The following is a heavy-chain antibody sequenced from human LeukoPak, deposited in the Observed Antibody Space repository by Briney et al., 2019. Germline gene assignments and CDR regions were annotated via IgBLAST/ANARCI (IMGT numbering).Heavy chain of an antibody. CDR1: GFTFSSYA. Sequence: GGSLRLSCAASGFTFSSYAMHWVRQAPGKGLEWVAVISYDGSNKYYADSVKGRFTISRDNSKNTLYLQVNSLRAEDTAVYYCARDYCSGGSCYQDYWGQGTLVTVSS. CDR3: ARDYCSGGSCYQDY. D-gene: IGHD2-15*01. CDR2: ISYDGSNK. J-gene: IGHJ4*02. V-gene: IGHV3-30-3*01.